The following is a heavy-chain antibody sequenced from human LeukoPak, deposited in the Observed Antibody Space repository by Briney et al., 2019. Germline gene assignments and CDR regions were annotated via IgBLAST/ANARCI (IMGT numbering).Heavy chain of an antibody. CDR3: ALNYYSSESYSKPYDY. CDR1: GFTVSSNY. Sequence: GGSLRLSCAASGFTVSSNYMSWVRQAPGKGLEWASVIYSGGNTYYADSVKGRFTISRDNSRNTLYLQMNSLRAEDTAVYYCALNYYSSESYSKPYDYWGQGTLVTVSS. V-gene: IGHV3-53*01. J-gene: IGHJ4*02. D-gene: IGHD3-10*01. CDR2: IYSGGNT.